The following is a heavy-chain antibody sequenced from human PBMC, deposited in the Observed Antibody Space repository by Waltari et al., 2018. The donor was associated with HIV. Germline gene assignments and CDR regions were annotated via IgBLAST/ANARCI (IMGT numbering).Heavy chain of an antibody. D-gene: IGHD4-4*01. CDR3: ARDWGVTTGPFDF. V-gene: IGHV4-38-2*02. Sequence: QVQLQESGPGLVQTLETLSLTCAVSGSSITSGYYGAWIRQSPGKGLEWIATTHYNGRADYNPSLGGRVLVSLDPSKNQFSLKMRYVTAADTAIYYCARDWGVTTGPFDFWGQGTQVTVSS. CDR2: THYNGRA. CDR1: GSSITSGYY. J-gene: IGHJ4*02.